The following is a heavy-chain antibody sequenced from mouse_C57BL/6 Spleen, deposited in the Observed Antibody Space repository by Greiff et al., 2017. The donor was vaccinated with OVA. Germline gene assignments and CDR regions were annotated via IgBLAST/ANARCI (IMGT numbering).Heavy chain of an antibody. J-gene: IGHJ4*01. Sequence: EVQLVESGPGLVKPSQSLSLTCSVTGYSITSGYYWNWIRQFPGNKLEWMGYISYDGSNNYNPSLKNRISITRDTSKNQFFLKLNSVTTEDTATYYCAREGYGSSYYAMDYWGQGTSVTVSS. V-gene: IGHV3-6*01. CDR3: AREGYGSSYYAMDY. CDR2: ISYDGSN. CDR1: GYSITSGYY. D-gene: IGHD1-1*01.